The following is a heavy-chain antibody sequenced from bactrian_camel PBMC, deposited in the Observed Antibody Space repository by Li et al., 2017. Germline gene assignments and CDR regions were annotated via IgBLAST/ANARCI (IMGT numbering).Heavy chain of an antibody. Sequence: CCANCMGWFRQAVGNERDLVALFDSNGWTNYADSVKGRFTISQDSARNTVYLQMNNLQPEDTATYYCAEGRGSRGEHCYSLNYWGQGTQVTVSS. J-gene: IGHJ4*01. CDR2: FDSNGWT. D-gene: IGHD6*01. CDR3: AEGRGSRGEHCYSLNY. CDR1: CCANC. V-gene: IGHV3S53*01.